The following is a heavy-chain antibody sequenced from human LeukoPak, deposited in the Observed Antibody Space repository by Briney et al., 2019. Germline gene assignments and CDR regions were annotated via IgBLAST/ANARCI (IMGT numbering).Heavy chain of an antibody. CDR3: ARRSERWLQFSGISYFDY. V-gene: IGHV4-39*07. J-gene: IGHJ4*02. CDR2: IYYSGST. D-gene: IGHD5-24*01. CDR1: GASISGSGYY. Sequence: SETLSLTCTVSGASISGSGYYWGWIRQPPGKGLEWIGSIYYSGSTYYNPSLKSRVTISVDTSKNQFSLKLSSVTAADTAVYYCARRSERWLQFSGISYFDYWGQGTLVTVSS.